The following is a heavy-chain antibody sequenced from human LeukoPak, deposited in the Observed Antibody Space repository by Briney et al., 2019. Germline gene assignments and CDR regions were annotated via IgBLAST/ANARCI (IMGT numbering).Heavy chain of an antibody. D-gene: IGHD2-15*01. CDR1: GFSFSSYS. J-gene: IGHJ4*02. CDR2: ISSGSSTI. Sequence: GGSLRLSCAASGFSFSSYSMNWVRQAPGKGLEWISYISSGSSTIFYADSVKGRFTISRDNAKNSLYLQMNSLRAEDTAVYYCASDYSGGSLRYWGQGTLVTVSS. V-gene: IGHV3-48*01. CDR3: ASDYSGGSLRY.